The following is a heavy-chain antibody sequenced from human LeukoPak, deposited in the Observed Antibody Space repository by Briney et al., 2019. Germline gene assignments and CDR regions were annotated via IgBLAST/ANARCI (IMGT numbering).Heavy chain of an antibody. CDR3: ARYCGSENYCISY. J-gene: IGHJ4*01. V-gene: IGHV4-34*01. D-gene: IGHD3-10*01. CDR1: GASFSANY. Sequence: PSETLSLTCAVYGASFSANYWIWIRQPPGKGLEWIGEINHSGTITYKPSLKSRLTISADTSKNQFSLKLSSVTAADTAVYYCARYCGSENYCISYWGQGTLVSVSS. CDR2: INHSGTI.